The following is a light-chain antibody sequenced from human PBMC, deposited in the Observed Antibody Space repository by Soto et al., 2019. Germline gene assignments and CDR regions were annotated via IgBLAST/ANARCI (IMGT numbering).Light chain of an antibody. CDR3: QQYSNWPPWT. CDR2: GAS. V-gene: IGKV3-15*01. CDR1: QSVSRN. J-gene: IGKJ1*01. Sequence: EIVMTQSPATLSVSPGERATLSCRASQSVSRNLAWYQQKPGQAPRLLIYGASTRGTGIPGRFSGSGSGTDFTLTISSLQSEDFAVYYCQQYSNWPPWTFGQGTKVEIK.